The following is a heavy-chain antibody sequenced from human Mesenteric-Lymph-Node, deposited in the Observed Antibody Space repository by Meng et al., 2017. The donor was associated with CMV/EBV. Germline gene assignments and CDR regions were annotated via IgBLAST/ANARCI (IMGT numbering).Heavy chain of an antibody. V-gene: IGHV3-23*01. Sequence: GESLKISCAASGFAFSSYAMSWVRQAPGKGLEWVSGISGGGGPYTYSADSVKGRFTISRDNSKNTLYLQMNSLRAEDTAVYYCARSLSSGWYGGAFDIWGQGTMVTVSS. CDR3: ARSLSSGWYGGAFDI. CDR2: ISGGGGPYT. CDR1: GFAFSSYA. D-gene: IGHD6-19*01. J-gene: IGHJ3*02.